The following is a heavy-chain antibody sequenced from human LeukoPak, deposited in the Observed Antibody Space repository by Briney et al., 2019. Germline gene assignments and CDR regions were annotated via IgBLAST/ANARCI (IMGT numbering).Heavy chain of an antibody. V-gene: IGHV4-30-2*01. D-gene: IGHD6-13*01. Sequence: SETLSLTCAVSGGSISSGGYSWSWIRQPPGKGLEWIGYIYHSGSTYYNPSLKSRVTISVDRSKNQFPLKLSSVTAADTAVYYCARGNAAAGQFDYWGQGTLVTVSS. CDR2: IYHSGST. CDR1: GGSISSGGYS. J-gene: IGHJ4*02. CDR3: ARGNAAAGQFDY.